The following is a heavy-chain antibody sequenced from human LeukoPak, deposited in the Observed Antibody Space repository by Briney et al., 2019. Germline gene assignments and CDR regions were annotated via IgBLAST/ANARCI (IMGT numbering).Heavy chain of an antibody. V-gene: IGHV1-18*01. D-gene: IGHD3-3*01. J-gene: IGHJ6*03. CDR1: GYTFTSYG. Sequence: GASVKVSCKASGYTFTSYGISWVRQAPGQGLEWMGWISAYNGNTNYAQKLQGRVTMTTDTSTSTAYMELRSLRSDDTAVYYCARSVDFLSGKPYYYYYMDVWGKGTTVTVSS. CDR3: ARSVDFLSGKPYYYYYMDV. CDR2: ISAYNGNT.